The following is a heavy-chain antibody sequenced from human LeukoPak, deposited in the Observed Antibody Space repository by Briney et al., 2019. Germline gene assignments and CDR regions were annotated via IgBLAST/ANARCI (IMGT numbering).Heavy chain of an antibody. CDR1: GFTFSSFA. Sequence: GGSLRLSCAASGFTFSSFAMSWVRQAPGKGLEWVSTISGSGASTYYADSVKGRFTISRDNSKNTLYLQMNSLRAEDTAVYYCAKDPPYYYDSSGYLVQYYFDYWGQGTLVTVSS. CDR3: AKDPPYYYDSSGYLVQYYFDY. V-gene: IGHV3-23*01. CDR2: ISGSGAST. J-gene: IGHJ4*02. D-gene: IGHD3-22*01.